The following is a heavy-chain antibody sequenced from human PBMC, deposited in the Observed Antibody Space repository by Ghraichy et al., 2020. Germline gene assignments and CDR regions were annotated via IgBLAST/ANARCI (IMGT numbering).Heavy chain of an antibody. CDR2: INHSGST. J-gene: IGHJ1*01. CDR3: ARASLRPYSSSWYGGYFQH. CDR1: GGSFSGYY. D-gene: IGHD6-13*01. Sequence: ESLNISCAVYGGSFSGYYWSWIRQPPGKGLEWIGEINHSGSTNYNPSLKSRVTISVDTSKNQFSLKLSSVTAADTAVYYCARASLRPYSSSWYGGYFQHWGQGTLVTVSS. V-gene: IGHV4-34*01.